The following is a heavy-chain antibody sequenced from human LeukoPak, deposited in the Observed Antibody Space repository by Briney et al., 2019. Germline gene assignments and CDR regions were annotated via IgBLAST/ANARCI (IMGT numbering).Heavy chain of an antibody. D-gene: IGHD3-10*01. Sequence: WEPLFLTCTVSGGSISIYYSKCIRQPAGERLEWIGRIFPSGINNYDASLKGRRPMSVDTSKNQFSLNLSSVTAADTAVYYCARESSGTYYNPLGYMDVWGEGTTATVSS. CDR3: ARESSGTYYNPLGYMDV. CDR2: IFPSGIN. V-gene: IGHV4-4*07. CDR1: GGSISIYY. J-gene: IGHJ6*03.